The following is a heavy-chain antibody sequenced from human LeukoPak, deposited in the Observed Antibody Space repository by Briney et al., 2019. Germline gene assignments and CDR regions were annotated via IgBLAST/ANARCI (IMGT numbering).Heavy chain of an antibody. CDR3: AKEGYRYGYAIDY. J-gene: IGHJ4*02. V-gene: IGHV3-23*01. CDR2: ISGSGGST. CDR1: GFTFSTYA. D-gene: IGHD5-18*01. Sequence: GGSLRLSCAASGFTFSTYAMSGVRQAPGKGLEWVSAISGSGGSTYYADSVKGRFTISRDNSKNTLYLQMNSLRAEDTAVYYCAKEGYRYGYAIDYWGPGTLVTVSS.